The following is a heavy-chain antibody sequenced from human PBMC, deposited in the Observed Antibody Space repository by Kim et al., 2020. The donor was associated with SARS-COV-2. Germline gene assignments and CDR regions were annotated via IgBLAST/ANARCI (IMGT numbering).Heavy chain of an antibody. Sequence: STYYADSVKGRFTISRDNSKNTLYLQMNSLRAEDTAVYYCAKMGGTYMDVWGKGTTVTVSS. CDR2: ST. CDR3: AKMGGTYMDV. D-gene: IGHD3-16*01. V-gene: IGHV3-23*01. J-gene: IGHJ6*03.